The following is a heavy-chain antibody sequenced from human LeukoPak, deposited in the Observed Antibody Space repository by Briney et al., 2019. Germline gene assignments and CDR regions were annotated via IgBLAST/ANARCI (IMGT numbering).Heavy chain of an antibody. V-gene: IGHV3-23*01. D-gene: IGHD6-19*01. CDR3: ATVSWQWLVRTVGNYYFDY. CDR2: ISGSGAST. J-gene: IGHJ4*02. CDR1: GFTFSNYA. Sequence: GGSLRLSCAASGFTFSNYAMNWVRQAPGKGLEWVSIISGSGASTHYADSVKGRFTISRDNSKNTLYLQMSSLRAEDTAIYYCATVSWQWLVRTVGNYYFDYWGQGTLVTLSS.